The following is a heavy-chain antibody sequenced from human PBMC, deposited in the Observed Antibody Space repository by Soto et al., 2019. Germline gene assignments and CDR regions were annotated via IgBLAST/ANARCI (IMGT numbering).Heavy chain of an antibody. D-gene: IGHD6-19*01. J-gene: IGHJ4*02. CDR3: ARVRESGIAVAGAYFDY. Sequence: ASVKVSCKASGYTFTGYYMHRVRQAPGQGLEWMGWINPNSGGTNYAQKFQGWVTMTRDTSISTAYMELSRLRSDDTAVYYCARVRESGIAVAGAYFDYWGQGTLVTVS. CDR2: INPNSGGT. CDR1: GYTFTGYY. V-gene: IGHV1-2*04.